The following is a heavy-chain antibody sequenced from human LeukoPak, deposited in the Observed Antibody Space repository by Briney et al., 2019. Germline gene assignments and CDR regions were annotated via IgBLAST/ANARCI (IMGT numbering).Heavy chain of an antibody. CDR1: GFTFSSYA. D-gene: IGHD3-22*01. J-gene: IGHJ1*01. CDR3: AKDRGYYDSSPEYFQH. V-gene: IGHV3-23*01. Sequence: GGSLRFSCAASGFTFSSYAMSWVRQAPGKGLEWVSAISGSGGSTYYADSVKGRFTISRDNSKNTLYLQMNSLRAEDTAVYYCAKDRGYYDSSPEYFQHWGQGTLVTVSS. CDR2: ISGSGGST.